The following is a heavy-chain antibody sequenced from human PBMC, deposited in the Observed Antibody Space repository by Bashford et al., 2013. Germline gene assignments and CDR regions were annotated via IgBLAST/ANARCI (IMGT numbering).Heavy chain of an antibody. Sequence: SSETLSLTCAVSGYSISSGYYWGWIRQPPGKGLEWIGSIYHSGSTYYNPSLKSRVTISVDTSKNQFSLKLSSVTAADTAVYYCAREVAAAVDYWGQGTLVTVS. J-gene: IGHJ4*02. V-gene: IGHV4-38-2*02. D-gene: IGHD6-13*01. CDR1: GYSISSGYY. CDR2: IYHSGST. CDR3: AREVAAAVDY.